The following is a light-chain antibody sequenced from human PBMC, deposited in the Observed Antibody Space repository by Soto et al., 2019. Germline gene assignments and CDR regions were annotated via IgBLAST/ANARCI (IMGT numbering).Light chain of an antibody. Sequence: QSALTQPTSVSGSPGQSITISCTGTSDDIRGYNYVSWYQHHPGKAPKLMIYEVSNRPSGVSNRFSGSKSGNTASLTISGLQAEDEADYYCGSYTMTSSRIVGGGTKLTVL. V-gene: IGLV2-14*01. CDR3: GSYTMTSSRI. CDR2: EVS. CDR1: SDDIRGYNY. J-gene: IGLJ2*01.